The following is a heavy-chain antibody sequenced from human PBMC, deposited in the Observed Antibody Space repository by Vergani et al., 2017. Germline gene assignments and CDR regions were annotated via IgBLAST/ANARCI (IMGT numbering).Heavy chain of an antibody. Sequence: EVQLVESGGGVVRPGGSLRLSCAAPGFTFDDYGMSWVRQAPGKGLEWVSGINWNGGSTGYGDSVKGRFTISRDNAKNSLYLQMNSLRAEYTALYYCVRFLDYYESSSGFDYWGQGTLVTFSS. CDR2: INWNGGST. J-gene: IGHJ4*02. V-gene: IGHV3-20*04. CDR3: VRFLDYYESSSGFDY. CDR1: GFTFDDYG. D-gene: IGHD3-22*01.